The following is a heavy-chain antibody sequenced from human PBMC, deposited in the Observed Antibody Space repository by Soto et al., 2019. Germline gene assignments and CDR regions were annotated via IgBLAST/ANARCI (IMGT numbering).Heavy chain of an antibody. D-gene: IGHD3-22*01. V-gene: IGHV4-59*01. CDR3: ARAQPGIDYCDSPYPLLH. CDR2: IYYSGST. J-gene: IGHJ1*01. CDR1: GGSISSYY. Sequence: LSLTCTVSGGSISSYYWSWIRQPPGKGLEWIGYIYYSGSTNYNPSLKSRVTISVDTSKNQFSLKLSSVTAADTAVYYCARAQPGIDYCDSPYPLLHWGQGTLVTVSS.